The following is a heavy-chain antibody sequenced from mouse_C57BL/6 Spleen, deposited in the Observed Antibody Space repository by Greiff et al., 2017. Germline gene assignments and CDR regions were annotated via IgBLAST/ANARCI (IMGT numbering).Heavy chain of an antibody. CDR2: INPTNGTT. CDR3: ARGNWDGNFGC. D-gene: IGHD4-1*01. Sequence: EVQLLESGPELVKPGASVKISCKASGYSFTDYNMNWVKQSNGKSLEWIGVINPTNGTTNYNQKFKGKATLTVDQSSSTAYMQRNSLTSEDSAVYYCARGNWDGNFGCWGKSTTLTVDS. J-gene: IGHJ2*01. V-gene: IGHV1-39*01. CDR1: GYSFTDYN.